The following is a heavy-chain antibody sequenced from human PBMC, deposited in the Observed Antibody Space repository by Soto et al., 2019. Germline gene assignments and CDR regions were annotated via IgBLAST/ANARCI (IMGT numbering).Heavy chain of an antibody. D-gene: IGHD5-12*01. V-gene: IGHV3-30-3*01. Sequence: PGGSLRLSCAASGFTFSSYAMHWVRQAPGKGLEWVAVISYDGSNKYYADSVKGRFTISRDNSKNTLYLQMNSLRAEDTAVYYCARRTDRVAQYYYCYYGMDVWGQGTTVTVSS. CDR2: ISYDGSNK. CDR1: GFTFSSYA. J-gene: IGHJ6*02. CDR3: ARRTDRVAQYYYCYYGMDV.